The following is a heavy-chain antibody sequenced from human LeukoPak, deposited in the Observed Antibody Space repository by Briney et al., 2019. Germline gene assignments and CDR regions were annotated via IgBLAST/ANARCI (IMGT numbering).Heavy chain of an antibody. Sequence: SGPTLVNPTQTLTLTCTFSGFSLSTSGVGVGWIRQPPGKALEWLAFIFWDDDKRYSPSLKSRLTITKDTSKNQVVLTMTNLDPVDTATYYCAHGPHYSGSGGYSFQHWGQGTLVTVSS. CDR3: AHGPHYSGSGGYSFQH. J-gene: IGHJ1*01. V-gene: IGHV2-5*02. D-gene: IGHD3-10*01. CDR2: IFWDDDK. CDR1: GFSLSTSGVG.